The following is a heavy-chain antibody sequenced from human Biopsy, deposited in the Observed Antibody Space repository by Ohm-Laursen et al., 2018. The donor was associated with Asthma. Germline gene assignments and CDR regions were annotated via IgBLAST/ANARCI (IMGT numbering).Heavy chain of an antibody. Sequence: SLRLSCAASEFSFSSYGMHWVRQAPGKGLEWVAVISYDGGNKFYGDSVKGRFTLSRDNSRNTLYLQMNSLRVEDTAIYYCARTHERWTSIQDDALDIWGQGTMVIVSS. CDR3: ARTHERWTSIQDDALDI. CDR1: EFSFSSYG. CDR2: ISYDGGNK. D-gene: IGHD4-23*01. V-gene: IGHV3-30*03. J-gene: IGHJ3*02.